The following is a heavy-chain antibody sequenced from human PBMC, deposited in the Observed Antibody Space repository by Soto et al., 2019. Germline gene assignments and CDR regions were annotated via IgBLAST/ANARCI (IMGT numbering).Heavy chain of an antibody. D-gene: IGHD1-7*01. Sequence: QVQLVESGGGVVQPGGSLRLSCQASGFNFDNYGMHWVRQAPGKGLEWVAVITYDGSNKYYADSVKGRFMISRDNSKNPLALHLNTLKPEDTAVYHCAKDRVGGTFYTPLGFWGQGTLVTVSS. CDR2: ITYDGSNK. CDR3: AKDRVGGTFYTPLGF. J-gene: IGHJ4*02. CDR1: GFNFDNYG. V-gene: IGHV3-30*18.